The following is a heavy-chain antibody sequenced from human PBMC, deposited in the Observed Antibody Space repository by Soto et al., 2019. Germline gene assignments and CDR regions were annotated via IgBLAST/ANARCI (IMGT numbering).Heavy chain of an antibody. Sequence: VGPLRHPRRASECTCGDHCSHRILQAPGKGLVWVSRINSDGSRTSYADSVKGRFTISRDNAKNTLYLQMNSLRAEDTAVYDCASSLLTPFDYWGQGTLVIVSS. V-gene: IGHV3-74*01. J-gene: IGHJ4*02. D-gene: IGHD7-27*01. CDR2: INSDGSRT. CDR1: ECTCGDHC. CDR3: ASSLLTPFDY.